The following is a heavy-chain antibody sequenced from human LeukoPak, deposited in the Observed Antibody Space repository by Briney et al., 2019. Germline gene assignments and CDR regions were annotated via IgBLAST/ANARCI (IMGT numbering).Heavy chain of an antibody. V-gene: IGHV3-49*04. CDR3: TRPHDYGGYACQDV. CDR2: IRSKAYGGTT. Sequence: GGSLRLSCTASGFTFGDYAMSWVRQAPGKGLEWVGFIRSKAYGGTTEYAASVKGRFTISRDDSKSIAYLQVNSLKTEDTAVYYCTRPHDYGGYACQDVWGQGTTVTVSS. J-gene: IGHJ6*02. CDR1: GFTFGDYA. D-gene: IGHD5-12*01.